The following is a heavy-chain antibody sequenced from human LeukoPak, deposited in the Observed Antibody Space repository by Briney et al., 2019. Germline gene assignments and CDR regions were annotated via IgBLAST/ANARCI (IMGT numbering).Heavy chain of an antibody. V-gene: IGHV3-48*04. Sequence: HPGGSLRLSCAASGFTFSSYSMNWVRQAPGKGLEWVSYISSTRSTIYYADSVKGRFTISRDNAKNSLYLQMNSLRAEDTAVYYCATWFGEDAFDIWGQGTMVTVS. CDR3: ATWFGEDAFDI. D-gene: IGHD3-10*01. CDR1: GFTFSSYS. J-gene: IGHJ3*02. CDR2: ISSTRSTI.